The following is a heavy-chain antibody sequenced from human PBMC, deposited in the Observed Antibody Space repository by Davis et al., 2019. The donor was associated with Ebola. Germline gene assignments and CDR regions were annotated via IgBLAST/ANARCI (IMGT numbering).Heavy chain of an antibody. CDR3: ARYPGMAAAGTGYYYGMDV. CDR1: GGSIRSYY. CDR2: IFHSGST. J-gene: IGHJ6*02. V-gene: IGHV4-59*08. D-gene: IGHD6-13*01. Sequence: GSLRLSCTVSGGSIRSYYWSWIRQPPGKGLEWIGYIFHSGSTNYNPSFRGRVTISVDASKDQLSLKLTSVTAEDTAVYYCARYPGMAAAGTGYYYGMDVWGQGTTVTVSS.